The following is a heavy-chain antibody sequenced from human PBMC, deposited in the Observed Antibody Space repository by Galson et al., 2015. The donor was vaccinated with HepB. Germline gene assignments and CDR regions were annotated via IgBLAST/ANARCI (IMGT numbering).Heavy chain of an antibody. J-gene: IGHJ4*02. Sequence: CAVSGDRVSSNSAAWNWFSQSPSRGLEWLGRSYYWSKRYNDYAVSAKSRITINPDTSKNQFSLQRNSVTPEDTAVYYCARESYYFDYWGQGTLVTVSS. CDR2: SYYWSKRYN. CDR3: ARESYYFDY. V-gene: IGHV6-1*01. CDR1: GDRVSSNSAA.